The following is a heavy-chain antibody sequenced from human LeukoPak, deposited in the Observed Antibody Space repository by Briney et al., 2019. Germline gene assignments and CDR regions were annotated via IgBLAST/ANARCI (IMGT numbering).Heavy chain of an antibody. D-gene: IGHD3-22*01. CDR2: ITGSGRST. J-gene: IGHJ5*02. CDR1: GFTFTSYA. V-gene: IGHV3-23*01. CDR3: ARDRNYYDSSGYYRELTNWFDP. Sequence: GGSLRLSCAASGFTFTSYAMSWVRQAPGKGLEWVSAITGSGRSTYYADSVKGRFTISRDNAKNTLYLQMNSLRAEDTAVYYCARDRNYYDSSGYYRELTNWFDPWGQGTLVTVSS.